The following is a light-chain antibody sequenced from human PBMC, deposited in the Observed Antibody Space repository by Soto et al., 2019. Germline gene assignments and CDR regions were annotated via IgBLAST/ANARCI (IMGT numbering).Light chain of an antibody. J-gene: IGKJ4*01. Sequence: DIQMTQSPSTLSASVGDRVTITCRASQSISYWLAWYQQKPGKAPNLLIYDASSLENGVPSRFSGSGSGTDFTLTISSLQPDDFATYYCQEDYSCSRVAFGGGTKVEIK. CDR1: QSISYW. CDR2: DAS. V-gene: IGKV1-5*01. CDR3: QEDYSCSRVA.